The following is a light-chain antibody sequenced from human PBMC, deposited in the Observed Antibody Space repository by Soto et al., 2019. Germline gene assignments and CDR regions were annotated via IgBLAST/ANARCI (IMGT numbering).Light chain of an antibody. J-gene: IGKJ1*01. Sequence: IVMTQSPATLSVSPGEGATLSCRASQSVGSNLAWFQQKPGQAPRLLMYGASTRATGVPDRFSGGGSGTEFTLTISSLQSEDFAVYYCQQYNYRPEAFGQGTKVEIK. CDR2: GAS. CDR3: QQYNYRPEA. CDR1: QSVGSN. V-gene: IGKV3-15*01.